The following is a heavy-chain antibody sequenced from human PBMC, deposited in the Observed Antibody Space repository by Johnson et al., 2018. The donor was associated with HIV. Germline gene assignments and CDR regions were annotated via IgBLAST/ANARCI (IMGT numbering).Heavy chain of an antibody. Sequence: VQLVESGGGLVQPGGSLRLSCAASGFIFSSYWMSWVRQAPGKGLEWVANIKQDGSEKSSVDSVKGRFTISRDNAKNSLYLQMNSLRAEDTAVYYCARDSQTYDYVWGSYRLKGDDAFDIWGQGTMVTVSS. D-gene: IGHD3-16*02. J-gene: IGHJ3*02. CDR1: GFIFSSYW. CDR3: ARDSQTYDYVWGSYRLKGDDAFDI. V-gene: IGHV3-7*01. CDR2: IKQDGSEK.